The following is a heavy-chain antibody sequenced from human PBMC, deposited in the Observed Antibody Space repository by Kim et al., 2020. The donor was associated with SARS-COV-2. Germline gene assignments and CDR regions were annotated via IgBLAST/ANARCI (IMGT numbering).Heavy chain of an antibody. J-gene: IGHJ4*02. D-gene: IGHD3-22*01. CDR3: ARSKYYYDSSGYHFDY. CDR2: IIPIFGIA. Sequence: SVKVSCKASGGTFSSYAISWVRQAPGQGLEWMGRIIPIFGIANYAQKFQGRVTITADKSTSTAYMELSSLRSEDTAVYYCARSKYYYDSSGYHFDYWGQGTLVTVSS. V-gene: IGHV1-69*04. CDR1: GGTFSSYA.